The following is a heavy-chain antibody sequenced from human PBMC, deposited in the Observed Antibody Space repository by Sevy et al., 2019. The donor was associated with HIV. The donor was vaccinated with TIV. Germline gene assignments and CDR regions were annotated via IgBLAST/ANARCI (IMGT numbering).Heavy chain of an antibody. V-gene: IGHV4-59*12. D-gene: IGHD3-3*01. CDR1: AGSISTYY. CDR2: VYYSGST. Sequence: SETLSLTCTVSAGSISTYYWSWIRQAPGKGLEWIGSVYYSGSTDYNPSLKSRVNISVDTSKNEFSLNLTSVTAADTAVYYCARGDFWSGYSGFLVWFDPWGQGNLVTVSS. CDR3: ARGDFWSGYSGFLVWFDP. J-gene: IGHJ5*02.